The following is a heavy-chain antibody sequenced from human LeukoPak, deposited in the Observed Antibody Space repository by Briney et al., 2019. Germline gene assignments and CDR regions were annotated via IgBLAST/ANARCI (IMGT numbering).Heavy chain of an antibody. V-gene: IGHV3-69-1*01. CDR3: TRGSGYSYGYYYGMDV. CDR1: RFTFSNYN. CDR2: ISSSSYI. Sequence: RAGGSLRLSCAASRFTFSNYNMNWVRQAPGKGLEWVSSISSSSYIYYADSMWGRFTISRDNAKNSLYLQMNSLRAEDTAVYYCTRGSGYSYGYYYGMDVWGQGTTVTVSS. D-gene: IGHD5-18*01. J-gene: IGHJ6*02.